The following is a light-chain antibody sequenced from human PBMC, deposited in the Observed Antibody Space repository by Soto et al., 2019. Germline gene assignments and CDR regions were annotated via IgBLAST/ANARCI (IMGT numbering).Light chain of an antibody. Sequence: EIVMTQSPAPLSVSPGERATLSCRASQSVGRNLAWYQQEPGQAPRLLIYGASTRATGIPARFSGSGSGTEFTLTISSLQSEDFAIFCCQQYNHWPPLTFGGGTKVEIK. V-gene: IGKV3-15*01. CDR2: GAS. CDR3: QQYNHWPPLT. CDR1: QSVGRN. J-gene: IGKJ4*01.